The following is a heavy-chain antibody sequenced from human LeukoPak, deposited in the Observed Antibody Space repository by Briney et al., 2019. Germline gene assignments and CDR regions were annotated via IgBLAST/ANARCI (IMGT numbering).Heavy chain of an antibody. V-gene: IGHV3-43*02. CDR1: GFNFGANS. CDR3: AKDIGGGLLEY. J-gene: IGHJ4*02. Sequence: GGSLRLSCGASGFNFGANSMHWARQVPGKGLEWVSLINGGGYTYYAASVNGRFTASRDNSKNFLYLEMSSLRPEDTALYYCAKDIGGGLLEYWGQGTLVTVSS. CDR2: INGGGYT. D-gene: IGHD3-16*01.